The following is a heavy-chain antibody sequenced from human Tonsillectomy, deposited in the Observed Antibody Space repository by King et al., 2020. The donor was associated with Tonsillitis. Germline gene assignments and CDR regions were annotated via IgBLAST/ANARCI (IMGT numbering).Heavy chain of an antibody. D-gene: IGHD3-22*01. CDR3: ARATTSYDGSTGYPLIDY. V-gene: IGHV4-59*01. Sequence: QLQESGPGLVKPSETLSLTCTVSGGSIIPYYWTWIRQPPGEGLEWIAYLYHCGSPNSNPPLKNRVTISLDKAKNHLSLGLSSVTAADTAVYYCARATTSYDGSTGYPLIDYWGRGTLVTVSS. J-gene: IGHJ4*02. CDR2: LYHCGSP. CDR1: GGSIIPYY.